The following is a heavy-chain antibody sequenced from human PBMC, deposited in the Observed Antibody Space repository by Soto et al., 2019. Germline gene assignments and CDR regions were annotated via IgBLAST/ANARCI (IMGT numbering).Heavy chain of an antibody. J-gene: IGHJ4*02. CDR2: ISDDGGST. V-gene: IGHV3-74*01. Sequence: EVQLVESGGGLVQPGGSLRLSCAASGFTFSNYWMHWVRQAPGKGLVWVSRISDDGGSTTYADSVKGRFTISRDNAKNMLYLPMNSLRAEDTAVYYCVRAGANDFWGQGTLVTVSS. CDR1: GFTFSNYW. CDR3: VRAGANDF. D-gene: IGHD7-27*01.